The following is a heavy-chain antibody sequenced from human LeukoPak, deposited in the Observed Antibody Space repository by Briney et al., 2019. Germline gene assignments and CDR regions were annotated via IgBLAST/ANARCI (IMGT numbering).Heavy chain of an antibody. CDR3: ARHWDTAMVTPFDY. D-gene: IGHD5-18*01. Sequence: PSETLSLTCAVYGGSFSGYYWSWNRQPPGKGLEWIGEINHSGGTSYNPSLKSRVTISVDTSKNQFSLKLSSVTAADTAVYYCARHWDTAMVTPFDYWGQGTLVTVSS. V-gene: IGHV4-34*01. CDR2: INHSGGT. CDR1: GGSFSGYY. J-gene: IGHJ4*02.